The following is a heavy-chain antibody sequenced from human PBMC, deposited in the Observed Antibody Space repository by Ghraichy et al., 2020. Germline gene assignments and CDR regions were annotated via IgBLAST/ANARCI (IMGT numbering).Heavy chain of an antibody. V-gene: IGHV1-2*02. J-gene: IGHJ3*02. D-gene: IGHD1-26*01. CDR2: INPNSGGT. Sequence: SVKVSCKASGYTFTGYYMHWVRQAPGQGLEWMGWINPNSGGTNYAQKFQGRVTMTRDTSISTAYMELSRLRSDDTAVYYCARSAGIVGANDAFDIWGQGTMVTVSS. CDR1: GYTFTGYY. CDR3: ARSAGIVGANDAFDI.